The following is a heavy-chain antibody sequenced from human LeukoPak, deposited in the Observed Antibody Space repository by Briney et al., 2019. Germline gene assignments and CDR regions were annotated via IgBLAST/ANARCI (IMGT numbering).Heavy chain of an antibody. Sequence: ASVKGSCKASGYTFTSYAMNWVRQAPGQGLEWMGWINTNTGNPTYAQGFTGRFVFSLDTSVSTAYLQISSLKAEDTAVYYCARDSSYYCSSTSCYTGWFDPWGQGTLVTVSS. D-gene: IGHD2-2*02. CDR1: GYTFTSYA. CDR3: ARDSSYYCSSTSCYTGWFDP. CDR2: INTNTGNP. V-gene: IGHV7-4-1*02. J-gene: IGHJ5*02.